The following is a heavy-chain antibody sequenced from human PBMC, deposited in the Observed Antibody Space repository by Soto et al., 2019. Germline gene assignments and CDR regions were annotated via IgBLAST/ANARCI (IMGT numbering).Heavy chain of an antibody. CDR1: GFTFNIYA. J-gene: IGHJ6*02. D-gene: IGHD4-17*01. CDR2: VSFDGTKK. V-gene: IGHV3-30-3*01. Sequence: GGSLRLSCAASGFTFNIYALHWVRQAPGKGLEWVAVVSFDGTKKYYSDSVKGRFTISRDNLKNTLYLQMNNLRVEDAALYFCAREDDYGYRYINYGLDVWGQGTTVTVSS. CDR3: AREDDYGYRYINYGLDV.